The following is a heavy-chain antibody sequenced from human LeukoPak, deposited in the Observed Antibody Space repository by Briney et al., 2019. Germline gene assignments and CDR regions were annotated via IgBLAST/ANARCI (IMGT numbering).Heavy chain of an antibody. CDR2: ISDSGGST. Sequence: GGSLRLSCAVSGITLSNYGISWVRQAPGKGLEWVAGISDSGGSTNYADSVKGRFTISRDNPKNTLYLQMNSLRAEDTAVYFCAKRGVVIRVILVGFHKEAYYFDSWGQGALVTVSS. D-gene: IGHD3-22*01. J-gene: IGHJ4*02. CDR3: AKRGVVIRVILVGFHKEAYYFDS. V-gene: IGHV3-23*01. CDR1: GITLSNYG.